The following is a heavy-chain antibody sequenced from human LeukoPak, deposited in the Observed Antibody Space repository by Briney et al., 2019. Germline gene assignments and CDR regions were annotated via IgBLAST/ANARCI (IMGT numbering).Heavy chain of an antibody. Sequence: ASVKVSCKVSGYTLTELSMHWVRQAPGKGLEWMGGFDPEDGETIYAQKFQGRVTMTEDTSTDTAYMELSSLRSEDTAVYYCATRQGYCSGGSCYPKWFDPWGQGTLVTVSS. D-gene: IGHD2-15*01. J-gene: IGHJ5*02. CDR2: FDPEDGET. V-gene: IGHV1-24*01. CDR1: GYTLTELS. CDR3: ATRQGYCSGGSCYPKWFDP.